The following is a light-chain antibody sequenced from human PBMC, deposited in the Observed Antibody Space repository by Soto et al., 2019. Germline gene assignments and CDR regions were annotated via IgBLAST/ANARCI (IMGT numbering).Light chain of an antibody. V-gene: IGKV3-11*01. Sequence: EIVLTQSPATLSLSPGERATLSCRASQSVSSYLAWYQQKPGQAPRLLIYDASNRATGIPARSSGSGSGTDFALTISSLEPEDVAVYYCQQRSHWPPLYTFGQLTKLEIK. CDR2: DAS. J-gene: IGKJ2*01. CDR1: QSVSSY. CDR3: QQRSHWPPLYT.